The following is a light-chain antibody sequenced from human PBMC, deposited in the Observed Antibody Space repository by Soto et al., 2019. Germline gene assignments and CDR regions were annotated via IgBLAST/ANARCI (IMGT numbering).Light chain of an antibody. CDR2: RAS. Sequence: IQMTQAPSSGSATVGDTITITCLASQSIIRWLAWYKRRPGKAPKLLMYRASTVESGVPSGCSGSGSGTEFSPPISCLQPDDLATYLCQKYATFPRTVGLGTKVDIK. CDR1: QSIIRW. V-gene: IGKV1-5*03. CDR3: QKYATFPRT. J-gene: IGKJ1*01.